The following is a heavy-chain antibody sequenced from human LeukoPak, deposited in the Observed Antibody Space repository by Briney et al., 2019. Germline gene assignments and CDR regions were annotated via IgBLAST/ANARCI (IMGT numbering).Heavy chain of an antibody. V-gene: IGHV3-30*02. D-gene: IGHD3-10*01. CDR3: AKDTPYYGSGSHFDY. J-gene: IGHJ4*02. CDR1: GFTFSSYG. Sequence: PGGSLRLSCAASGFTFSSYGMHWVRQAPGQGLEWVAFIRYDGSNKYYTDSVKGRFTISRDNSKNTLYLQMNSLRAEDTAVYYCAKDTPYYGSGSHFDYWGQGTLVTVSS. CDR2: IRYDGSNK.